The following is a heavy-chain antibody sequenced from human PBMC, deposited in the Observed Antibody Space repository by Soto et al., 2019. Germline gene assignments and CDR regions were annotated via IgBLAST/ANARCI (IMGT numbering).Heavy chain of an antibody. D-gene: IGHD1-26*01. CDR3: ARVRGRYHNNYFDF. J-gene: IGHJ4*02. CDR2: IGGSGVTT. Sequence: EVQLLESGGGLVQTGGSLRLSCAASGFTFSDYAMSWVRQAPGKGLEWVSTIGGSGVTTYYADSVKGRFTISRDNSKNTVYLQMNSLRAENTAVFYCARVRGRYHNNYFDFWGQGTLVTVSS. CDR1: GFTFSDYA. V-gene: IGHV3-23*01.